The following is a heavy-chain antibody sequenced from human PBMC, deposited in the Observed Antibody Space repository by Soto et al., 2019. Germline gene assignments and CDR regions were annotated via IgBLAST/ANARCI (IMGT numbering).Heavy chain of an antibody. J-gene: IGHJ2*01. CDR1: GGTFSSYT. CDR3: ASSGVLRSYWYFDL. CDR2: IIPILGIA. V-gene: IGHV1-69*02. Sequence: ASVKVSCKASGGTFSSYTISWVRQAPGQGLEWMGRIIPILGIANYTQKFQGRVTITADKSTSTAYMELSSLRSEDTAVYYCASSGVLRSYWYFDLWGRGTLVTVSS. D-gene: IGHD2-15*01.